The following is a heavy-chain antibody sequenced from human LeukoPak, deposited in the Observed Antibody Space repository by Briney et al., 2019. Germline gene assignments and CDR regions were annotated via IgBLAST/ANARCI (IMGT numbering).Heavy chain of an antibody. D-gene: IGHD2-2*02. Sequence: GGSLRLSCAASGFIFDDYAIHWVRQAPGKGLEWVSGISWNSGSIGHADSVKGRFTISRDNAKNSLYLQMNSLRTEDTALYYCARAIGVTCISTSCYSFDYWGQGTLVTVSS. J-gene: IGHJ4*02. V-gene: IGHV3-9*01. CDR1: GFIFDDYA. CDR2: ISWNSGSI. CDR3: ARAIGVTCISTSCYSFDY.